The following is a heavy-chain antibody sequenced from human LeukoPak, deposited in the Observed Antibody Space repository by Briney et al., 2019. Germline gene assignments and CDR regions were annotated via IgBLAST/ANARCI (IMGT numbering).Heavy chain of an antibody. Sequence: ASVKVSCKASVYTFTVYYIHWVRQAPGQGLEWLGWINPNAGDTKYAQKFQGRVTVTRDTSISTAYMELSRLRSDDTAVYYCVTSSAVGGAQRAFDYWGQGTLVTVSS. CDR1: VYTFTVYY. J-gene: IGHJ4*02. D-gene: IGHD3-10*01. CDR2: INPNAGDT. CDR3: VTSSAVGGAQRAFDY. V-gene: IGHV1-2*02.